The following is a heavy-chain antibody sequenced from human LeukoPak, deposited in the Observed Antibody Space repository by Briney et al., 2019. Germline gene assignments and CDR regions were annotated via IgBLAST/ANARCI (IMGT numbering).Heavy chain of an antibody. D-gene: IGHD3-10*01. Sequence: GGSLRLSCAASGFTFSSYEMNWVRQAPGKGLEWVSYISSSGSTIYYADSVKGRFTISRDNAKNSLYLQMSSLRAEDTAVYYCAKDYQRAYYYGSGFDYWGQEPLVTVSS. V-gene: IGHV3-48*03. J-gene: IGHJ4*02. CDR1: GFTFSSYE. CDR2: ISSSGSTI. CDR3: AKDYQRAYYYGSGFDY.